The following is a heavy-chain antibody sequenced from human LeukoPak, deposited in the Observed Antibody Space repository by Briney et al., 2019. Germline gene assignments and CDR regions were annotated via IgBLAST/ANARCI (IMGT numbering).Heavy chain of an antibody. CDR1: GGSMNNYY. CDR3: ARYDYGDCWFDP. J-gene: IGHJ5*02. D-gene: IGHD4-17*01. V-gene: IGHV4-59*01. CDR2: ISDSGST. Sequence: SETLSLTCTVSGGSMNNYYWSWLRQAPGKGLEWIGYISDSGSTNYNPSLRSRVTISVDTSKNQFSLKLSSVTAADTALYYCARYDYGDCWFDPWGQGTLVTVSS.